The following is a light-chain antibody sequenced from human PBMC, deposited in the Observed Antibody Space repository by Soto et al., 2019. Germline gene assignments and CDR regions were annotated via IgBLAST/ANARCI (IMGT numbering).Light chain of an antibody. V-gene: IGKV3-11*01. Sequence: EIVLTQSPATLSLSPGERATLSCRASQSVSSYLAWYQEKPGQAPRLLIYDASNRATGIPARFSGSGSGTDFTLINSSLEPEDFAVYYCQQRSNWPPTFGQGTRLEIE. CDR2: DAS. CDR3: QQRSNWPPT. J-gene: IGKJ5*01. CDR1: QSVSSY.